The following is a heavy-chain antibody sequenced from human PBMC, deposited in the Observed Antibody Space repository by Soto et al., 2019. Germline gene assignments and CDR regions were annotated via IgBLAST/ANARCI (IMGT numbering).Heavy chain of an antibody. V-gene: IGHV4-59*01. CDR2: IYYSGST. CDR3: ARVFTSGWHCDYYYYMDV. D-gene: IGHD6-19*01. J-gene: IGHJ6*03. CDR1: GGSISSYY. Sequence: EALSLTCTVTGGSISSYYWSWIRQPPGKGLEWIGYIYYSGSTNYNPSLKSRVTISVDTSKNQFSLKLSSVTAADTAVYYCARVFTSGWHCDYYYYMDVWGKGTTVTASS.